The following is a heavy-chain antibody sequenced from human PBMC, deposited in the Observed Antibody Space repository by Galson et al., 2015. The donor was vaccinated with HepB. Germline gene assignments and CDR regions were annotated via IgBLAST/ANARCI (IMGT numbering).Heavy chain of an antibody. CDR3: ARVSQMGGSYYVWGVAGGPFDP. D-gene: IGHD1-26*01. Sequence: SLRLSCAASGFTFSSYAMHWVRQAPGKGLEWVAVISYDGSNKYYADSVKGRFTISRDNSKNTLYLQMNSLRAEDTAVYYCARVSQMGGSYYVWGVAGGPFDPWGQGTLVTVSS. V-gene: IGHV3-30-3*01. J-gene: IGHJ5*02. CDR1: GFTFSSYA. CDR2: ISYDGSNK.